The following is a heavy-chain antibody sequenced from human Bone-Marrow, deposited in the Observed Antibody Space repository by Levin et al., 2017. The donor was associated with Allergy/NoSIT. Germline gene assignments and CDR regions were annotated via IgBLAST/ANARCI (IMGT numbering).Heavy chain of an antibody. Sequence: GESLKISCAASGFTFSSYALNWVRQAPGKGLEWVSGISNSGDSTYYSDSVQGRFTISRDNSKNTVYLQMNSLRGEDTAVYYCAKDRGGGFLEWFDHWGQGTLVSVSS. J-gene: IGHJ5*02. CDR1: GFTFSSYA. CDR2: ISNSGDST. D-gene: IGHD3-3*01. CDR3: AKDRGGGFLEWFDH. V-gene: IGHV3-23*01.